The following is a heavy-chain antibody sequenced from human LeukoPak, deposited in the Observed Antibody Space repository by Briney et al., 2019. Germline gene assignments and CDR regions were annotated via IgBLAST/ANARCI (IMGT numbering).Heavy chain of an antibody. Sequence: GGSLRLSCAASGFTFSSYGMHWVRQAPGKGLEWVAVISYDGSNKYYADSVKGRFTISRDNSKNTLYLQMNSLRAEDTAVYYCARGQSCSSTSCYPRRGYYYYYMDVWGKGTTVTVSS. V-gene: IGHV3-30*03. CDR1: GFTFSSYG. D-gene: IGHD2-2*01. CDR2: ISYDGSNK. CDR3: ARGQSCSSTSCYPRRGYYYYYMDV. J-gene: IGHJ6*03.